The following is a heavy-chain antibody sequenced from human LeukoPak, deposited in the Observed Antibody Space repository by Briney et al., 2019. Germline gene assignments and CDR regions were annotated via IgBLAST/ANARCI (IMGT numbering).Heavy chain of an antibody. CDR2: INPSGGSA. V-gene: IGHV1-46*01. D-gene: IGHD2-2*02. CDR1: GYTFTNYY. Sequence: ASVKVSCKASGYTFTNYYMHWVRQAPGQGLEWMGIINPSGGSASSAQKFQGRVTMTRDTSTSTVYMELSSLRSEDTAVYYCARDQYCSSTSCYSDYWGQGTLVTVSS. CDR3: ARDQYCSSTSCYSDY. J-gene: IGHJ4*02.